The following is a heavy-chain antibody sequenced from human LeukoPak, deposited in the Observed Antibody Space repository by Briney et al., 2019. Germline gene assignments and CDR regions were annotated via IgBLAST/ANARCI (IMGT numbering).Heavy chain of an antibody. CDR3: ARETRRTRFDY. V-gene: IGHV4-4*07. Sequence: SETLSLTCTVSGGSISSYYWSWLRQLAGKGLEWIGRIYTSGSTNYNPSLKSRVTMSVDTSKNQFSLKLSSVTAADTAVYYCARETRRTRFDYWGQGTLVTVSS. CDR1: GGSISSYY. D-gene: IGHD2-2*01. J-gene: IGHJ4*02. CDR2: IYTSGST.